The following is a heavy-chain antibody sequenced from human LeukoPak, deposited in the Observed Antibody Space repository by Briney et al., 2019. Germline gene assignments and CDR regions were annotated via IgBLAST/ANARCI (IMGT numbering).Heavy chain of an antibody. Sequence: GGSLRLSCAASGFSFGRYEMNWVRQAPGKGLEWVSYISTTGSTVYYADPVEGRFTMSRDNAKNLLYLQMNSLRAEDAAVYYCAKDFPHYYESSHGMDAWGQGTTVTVSS. CDR3: AKDFPHYYESSHGMDA. V-gene: IGHV3-48*03. J-gene: IGHJ6*02. CDR1: GFSFGRYE. CDR2: ISTTGSTV. D-gene: IGHD3-22*01.